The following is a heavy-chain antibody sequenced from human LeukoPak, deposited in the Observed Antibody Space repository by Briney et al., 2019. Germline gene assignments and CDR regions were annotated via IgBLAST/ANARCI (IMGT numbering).Heavy chain of an antibody. V-gene: IGHV4-4*02. CDR2: IYHSGNS. CDR1: GGSITSNNW. Sequence: SETLSLTCAVSGGSITSNNWWSWVRQSPGKGLEWIGEIYHSGNSNYNPSLKSRVTISVDKSKNQFSMKLSSVTAADTAVYYCARGVGLRYFDWFPSNWFDPWGQGTLVTVSS. CDR3: ARGVGLRYFDWFPSNWFDP. D-gene: IGHD3-9*01. J-gene: IGHJ5*02.